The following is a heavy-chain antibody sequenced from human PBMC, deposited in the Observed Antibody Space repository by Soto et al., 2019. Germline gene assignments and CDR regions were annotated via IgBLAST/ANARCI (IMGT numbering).Heavy chain of an antibody. CDR2: ISYSGESA. V-gene: IGHV3-23*01. CDR3: ANGHRTRFDY. J-gene: IGHJ4*02. Sequence: GGSLRLSCAASGFTFSSHAMTWVRQGPGKGLEWVSSISYSGESAYYVDSVKGRFTISRDNSKNTLYLQMNSLTAEDTAVYYCANGHRTRFDYWGQGTLVTGSS. CDR1: GFTFSSHA.